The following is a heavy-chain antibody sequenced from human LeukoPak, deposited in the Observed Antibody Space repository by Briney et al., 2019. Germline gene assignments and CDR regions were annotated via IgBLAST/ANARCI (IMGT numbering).Heavy chain of an antibody. CDR2: IYYSGST. Sequence: PSETLSLTCTVSGGSISTHYWSWIRQLPGKGLEWIGYIYYSGSTSYNPSLKSRITISVDTFKNQFSLKLSSVAAADTAVYYCARDTGVVVGYFQHWGQGTLVTVSS. CDR3: ARDTGVVVGYFQH. CDR1: GGSISTHY. V-gene: IGHV4-59*11. J-gene: IGHJ1*01. D-gene: IGHD2-15*01.